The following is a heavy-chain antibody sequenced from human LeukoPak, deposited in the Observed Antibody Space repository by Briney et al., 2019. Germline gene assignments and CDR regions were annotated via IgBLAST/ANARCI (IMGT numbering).Heavy chain of an antibody. J-gene: IGHJ4*02. Sequence: SQTLSLSCTVSGGSISSGDYYWSWIRQPPGKGLEWIAYIYYSGSTYYNPSLKSRVTISVDTSKNQFSLKLSSVTAADTAVYYCARELRGLLLIWGQGTLVTVSS. D-gene: IGHD2-15*01. V-gene: IGHV4-30-4*08. CDR3: ARELRGLLLI. CDR1: GGSISSGDYY. CDR2: IYYSGST.